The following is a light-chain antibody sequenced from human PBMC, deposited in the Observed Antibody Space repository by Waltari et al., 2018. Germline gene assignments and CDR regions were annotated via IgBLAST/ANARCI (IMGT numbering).Light chain of an antibody. CDR1: SSDVGAYNY. CDR3: SSFTRTNSWV. V-gene: IGLV2-14*03. J-gene: IGLJ3*02. Sequence: HSALAQPASVSGSPGQSITISCTGTSSDVGAYNYVSWYQQHPGKAPRLMIYDVNNRPSGVSNRFSGSKSGNMASLTISGLQAEDEADYYCSSFTRTNSWVFGGGTKVTVL. CDR2: DVN.